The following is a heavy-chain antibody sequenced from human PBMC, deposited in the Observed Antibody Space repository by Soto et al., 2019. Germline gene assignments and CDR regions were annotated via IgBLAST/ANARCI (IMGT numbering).Heavy chain of an antibody. D-gene: IGHD4-4*01. Sequence: QVQLVQSGAEVKKPGASVKVSCKASGYTFTSYAMHWVRQAPGQRLEWMEWINAGNGNTKYSQKFQGRVTITRDTSASTAYMELSSLRSEDTAVYYCASSYSNYALIDYYYYGMDVWGQGTTVTVSS. CDR1: GYTFTSYA. J-gene: IGHJ6*02. CDR3: ASSYSNYALIDYYYYGMDV. V-gene: IGHV1-3*01. CDR2: INAGNGNT.